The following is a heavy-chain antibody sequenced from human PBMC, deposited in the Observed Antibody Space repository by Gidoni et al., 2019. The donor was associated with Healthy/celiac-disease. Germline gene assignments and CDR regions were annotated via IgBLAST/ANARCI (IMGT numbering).Heavy chain of an antibody. J-gene: IGHJ3*02. V-gene: IGHV3-74*01. CDR3: ARHPQDSSSWYRWGPSGGAFDI. Sequence: EVQLVESGGGLVQPGGSLRLSCAASGFTFSSYWMHWVRQAPGKGLVWVSRINSDGSSTSYADSVKGRFTISRDNAKNTLYLQMNSLRAEDTAVYYCARHPQDSSSWYRWGPSGGAFDIWGQGTMVTVSS. CDR2: INSDGSST. CDR1: GFTFSSYW. D-gene: IGHD6-13*01.